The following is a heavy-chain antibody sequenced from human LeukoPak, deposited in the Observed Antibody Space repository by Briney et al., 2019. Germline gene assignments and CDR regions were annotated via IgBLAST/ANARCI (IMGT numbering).Heavy chain of an antibody. V-gene: IGHV4-61*02. CDR3: AREVAAAGTTYYYYYMDV. J-gene: IGHJ6*03. D-gene: IGHD6-13*01. CDR2: IYTSGST. CDR1: GGSISSGSYY. Sequence: PSETLSLTCTVSGGSISSGSYYWSWIRQPAGKGLEWIGRIYTSGSTNYNPSLKSRVTISVDTSKNQFSLKLSSVTAADTAVYYCAREVAAAGTTYYYYYMDVWGKGTTVTISS.